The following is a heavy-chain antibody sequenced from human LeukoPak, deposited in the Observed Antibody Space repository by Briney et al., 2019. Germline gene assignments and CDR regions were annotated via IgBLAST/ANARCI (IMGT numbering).Heavy chain of an antibody. CDR3: ARALTTVTTYFDY. CDR1: GGTFSSYA. D-gene: IGHD4-17*01. Sequence: ASVKVSCKASGGTFSSYAIGWVRQAPGQGLEWMGRIIPILGIANYAQKFQGRVTITADKSTSTAYMELSSLRSEDTAVYYCARALTTVTTYFDYWGQGTLVTVSS. V-gene: IGHV1-69*04. J-gene: IGHJ4*02. CDR2: IIPILGIA.